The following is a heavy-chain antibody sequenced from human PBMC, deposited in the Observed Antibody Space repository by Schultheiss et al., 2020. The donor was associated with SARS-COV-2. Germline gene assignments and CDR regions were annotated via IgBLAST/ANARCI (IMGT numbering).Heavy chain of an antibody. CDR2: ISYDGSNK. CDR3: ARWKDSSGSTRYFDL. Sequence: GGSLRLSCAASGFTFSSYAMHWVRQAPGKGLEWVAVISYDGSNKYYADSVKGRFTISRDNSKNTLYLQMSSLRAEDTAVYYCARWKDSSGSTRYFDLWGRGTLVTVSS. D-gene: IGHD3-22*01. V-gene: IGHV3-30*14. CDR1: GFTFSSYA. J-gene: IGHJ2*01.